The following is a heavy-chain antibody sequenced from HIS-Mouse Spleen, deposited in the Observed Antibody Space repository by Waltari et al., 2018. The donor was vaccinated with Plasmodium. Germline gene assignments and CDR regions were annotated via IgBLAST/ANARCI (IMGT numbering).Heavy chain of an antibody. V-gene: IGHV4-34*01. CDR1: GGSFSGYY. J-gene: IGHJ4*02. CDR3: ARGPRIAVAGKGGYFDY. D-gene: IGHD6-19*01. Sequence: QVQLQQWGAGLLKPSETLSLTCAVYGGSFSGYYWSWIRQPPGKGLEWIGEIKHSGSTHYNPALKSRVTISVDTSKNQFSLKLSSVTAADTAVYYCARGPRIAVAGKGGYFDYWGQGTLVTVSS. CDR2: IKHSGST.